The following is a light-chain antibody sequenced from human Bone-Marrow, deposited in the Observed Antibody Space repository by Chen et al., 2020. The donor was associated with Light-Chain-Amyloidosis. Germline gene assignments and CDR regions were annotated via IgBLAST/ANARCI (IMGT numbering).Light chain of an antibody. CDR1: SSDVGGDNH. CDR2: EVS. J-gene: IGLJ1*01. CDR3: SSDTITNTLV. V-gene: IGLV2-14*01. Sequence: QSALTQPASVSGSPGQSITIPCTGTSSDVGGDNHVSWYQQQPDKAPKLVIYEVSKRPSWVPDRFSGSKSDNTASLTISGLQTEDEADYFCSSDTITNTLVFGSGTRVTVL.